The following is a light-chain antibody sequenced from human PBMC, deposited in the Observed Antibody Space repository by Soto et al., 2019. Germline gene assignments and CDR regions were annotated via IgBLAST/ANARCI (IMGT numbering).Light chain of an antibody. CDR2: KAS. CDR1: QSLSTW. V-gene: IGKV1-5*03. Sequence: DIQMTQSPSTLSASVGDRVTITCRASQSLSTWLAWYQQKPGKAPKLLIYKASSLETGVPSRFSASGSGTEFTVTVSSVQPDDFPTYYCQQYNGNLITFGQGTRLETK. J-gene: IGKJ5*01. CDR3: QQYNGNLIT.